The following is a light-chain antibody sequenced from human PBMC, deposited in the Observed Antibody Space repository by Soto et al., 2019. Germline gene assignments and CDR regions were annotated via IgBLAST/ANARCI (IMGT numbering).Light chain of an antibody. J-gene: IGLJ2*01. V-gene: IGLV1-51*01. CDR1: ISNIGNHY. CDR2: DNY. Sequence: QAVVTQPPSVSAAPGQTVTLSCSGSISNIGNHYVSWYQHFPGSAPKLLIYDNYKRPSGIPDRFSGSKSGTSATLGITGLQTGDEADYYCGTWDTSLSAAVFGGGTKLTVL. CDR3: GTWDTSLSAAV.